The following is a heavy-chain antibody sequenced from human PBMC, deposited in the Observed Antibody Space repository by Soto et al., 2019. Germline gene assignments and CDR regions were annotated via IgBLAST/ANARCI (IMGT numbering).Heavy chain of an antibody. CDR3: ARGLRKVAAMTFDY. CDR2: IYHSGST. V-gene: IGHV4-30-2*01. J-gene: IGHJ4*02. Sequence: KTSETLSLTCAVSGGSISSGGYSWSWIRQPPGKGLEWIGYIYHSGSTYYNPSLKSRVTISVDRSKNQFSLKLSSVTAADTAVYYCARGLRKVAAMTFDYWGQGTLVTVSS. CDR1: GGSISSGGYS. D-gene: IGHD2-15*01.